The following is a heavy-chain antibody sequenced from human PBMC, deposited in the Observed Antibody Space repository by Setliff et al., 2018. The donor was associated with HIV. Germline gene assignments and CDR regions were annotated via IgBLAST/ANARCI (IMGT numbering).Heavy chain of an antibody. V-gene: IGHV1-46*01. CDR1: GYSFTNHY. CDR3: ASAGAWQRNALDI. CDR2: INPTGGRT. Sequence: ASVKVSCKPSGYSFTNHYMHWARQVPGQGLEWMGVINPTGGRTRNTQKFQGRVAMTRDTSTSTVYMELSSLRSEDTAVYYCASAGAWQRNALDIWGQGTMVTV. J-gene: IGHJ3*02. D-gene: IGHD5-12*01.